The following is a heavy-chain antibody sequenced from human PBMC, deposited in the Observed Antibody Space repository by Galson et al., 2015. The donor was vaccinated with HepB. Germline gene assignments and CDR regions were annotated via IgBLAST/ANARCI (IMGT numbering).Heavy chain of an antibody. D-gene: IGHD4-11*01. V-gene: IGHV3-48*01. CDR2: ITSSSSTI. Sequence: SLRLSCAASGFTFSSYSMNWVRQAPGKGLEWVSYITSSSSTIYYADSVKGRFTISRGNAKNSLYLQMNSLRVEDTAVYYCARLPRSNPGGVWGKGTTVTVSS. CDR3: ARLPRSNPGGV. CDR1: GFTFSSYS. J-gene: IGHJ6*04.